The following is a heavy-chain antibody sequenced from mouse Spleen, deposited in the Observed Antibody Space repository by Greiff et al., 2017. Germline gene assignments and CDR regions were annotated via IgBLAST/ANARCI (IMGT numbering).Heavy chain of an antibody. CDR1: GYTFTDYE. CDR2: IDPETGGT. J-gene: IGHJ3*01. D-gene: IGHD2-4*01. CDR3: TRRGDYLFDY. Sequence: SGAELVRPGASVTLSCKASGYTFTDYEMHWVKQTPVHGLEWIGAIDPETGGTAYNQKFKGKATLTADKSSSTAYMELRSLTSEDSAVYYCTRRGDYLFDYWGQGTLVTVSA. V-gene: IGHV1-15*01.